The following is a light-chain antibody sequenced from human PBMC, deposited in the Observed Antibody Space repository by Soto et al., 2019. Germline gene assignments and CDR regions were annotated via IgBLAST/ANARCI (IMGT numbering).Light chain of an antibody. CDR2: EAT. J-gene: IGLJ3*02. V-gene: IGLV2-23*01. CDR3: GAYAGSGTVV. Sequence: QSVLTQPASVSGSPEQSITISCTGTSNDVERYNPVSWYQQHPGKAPKVMIYEATKRPSGVTNRFSGSKSGNTASLTISGLQAEDEADYYCGAYAGSGTVVFGGGTKLTV. CDR1: SNDVERYNP.